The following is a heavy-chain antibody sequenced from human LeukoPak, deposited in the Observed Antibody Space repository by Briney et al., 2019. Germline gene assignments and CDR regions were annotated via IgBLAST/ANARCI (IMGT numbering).Heavy chain of an antibody. V-gene: IGHV3-53*01. J-gene: IGHJ4*02. CDR2: IYSGGST. CDR1: GFTVSSNY. CDR3: ARPGGGYSYGYHDY. D-gene: IGHD5-18*01. Sequence: GGSLRLSCAASGFTVSSNYMSWVRQAPGKGLEWVSVIYSGGSTYYADSVKGRFTISRDNSKNTLYLQMNSLRAEDTAVYYCARPGGGYSYGYHDYWGQGTLVTVSS.